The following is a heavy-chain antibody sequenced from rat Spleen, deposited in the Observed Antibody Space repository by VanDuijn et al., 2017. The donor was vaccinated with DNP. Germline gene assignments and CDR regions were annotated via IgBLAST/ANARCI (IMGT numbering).Heavy chain of an antibody. J-gene: IGHJ2*01. CDR1: GFTFSDYY. D-gene: IGHD4-3*01. CDR3: ARRHSGFDY. CDR2: IRYDGSGT. Sequence: EVKLVESGGGLVQPGRSLKLSCAASGFTFSDYYMAWVRQAPTKGLEWVATIRYDGSGTYYRDSVKGRFTISRDNAKSTLYLQMDSLRSEDTATYYCARRHSGFDYWGQGVMVTVSS. V-gene: IGHV5-7*01.